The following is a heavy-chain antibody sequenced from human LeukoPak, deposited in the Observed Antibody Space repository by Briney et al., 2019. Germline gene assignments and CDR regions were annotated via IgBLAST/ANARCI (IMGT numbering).Heavy chain of an antibody. V-gene: IGHV4-34*01. D-gene: IGHD2-2*01. CDR1: GGSFSGYY. Sequence: SETLSLTCAVYGGSFSGYYWSWIRQPPGKGLEWIGEINHSGSTNYNPSLKSRVTISVDTSKNQFSLKLSSVTAADTAVYYCARGFVVVPAAIVPRGYSCYAHDYWGQGTLVTVSS. J-gene: IGHJ4*02. CDR2: INHSGST. CDR3: ARGFVVVPAAIVPRGYSCYAHDY.